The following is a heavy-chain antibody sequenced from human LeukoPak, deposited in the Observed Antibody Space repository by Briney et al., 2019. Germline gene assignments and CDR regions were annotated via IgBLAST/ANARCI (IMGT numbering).Heavy chain of an antibody. CDR1: GFTFSSYW. V-gene: IGHV3-74*01. CDR2: INSDGSST. Sequence: PGGSLRLSCAASGFTFSSYWMHWVRQAPGKGLVWVSRINSDGSSTSYADSVKGRFTISRDNAKNTLYLQMNSLRAEDTAVYYCAKPEHYDFWSGCPLGYWGQGTLVTVSA. D-gene: IGHD3-3*01. CDR3: AKPEHYDFWSGCPLGY. J-gene: IGHJ4*02.